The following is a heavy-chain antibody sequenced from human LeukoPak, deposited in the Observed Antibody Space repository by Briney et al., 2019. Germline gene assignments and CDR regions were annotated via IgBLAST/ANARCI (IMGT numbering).Heavy chain of an antibody. CDR3: ARRAYGYSYARRYYFDY. J-gene: IGHJ4*02. V-gene: IGHV4-34*01. Sequence: SETLSLTCAVYGGSFSGYYWSWIRQPPGKGLEWIGEINHSGSTNYNPSHKSRVTISVDTSKNQFSLKLSSVTAADTAVYYCARRAYGYSYARRYYFDYRGQGTLVTVSS. CDR2: INHSGST. D-gene: IGHD5-18*01. CDR1: GGSFSGYY.